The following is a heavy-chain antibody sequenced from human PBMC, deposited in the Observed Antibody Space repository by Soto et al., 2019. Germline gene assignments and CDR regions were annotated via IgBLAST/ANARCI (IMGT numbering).Heavy chain of an antibody. D-gene: IGHD3-22*01. V-gene: IGHV4-59*01. CDR3: ASSGIVGREVNTWFDP. CDR2: ISYRGST. Sequence: SETLSLTCTVSAGSIITSYWSWIRQPLGKALEWIGYISYRGSTNYNPSLKSRLTISIDTSKSQISLKLTSMTTADTAVYYCASSGIVGREVNTWFDPWGQGTLVTVSS. CDR1: AGSIITSY. J-gene: IGHJ5*02.